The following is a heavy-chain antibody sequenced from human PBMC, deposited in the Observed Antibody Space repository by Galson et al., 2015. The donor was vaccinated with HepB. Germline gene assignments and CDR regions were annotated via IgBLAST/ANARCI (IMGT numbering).Heavy chain of an antibody. CDR3: ARGLHIPGSPSGD. Sequence: SLRLSCAASGFTFSGYWMHWVRQAPGKGLVWVSHINSDGTTTSYADSVKGRFTISRDNAKNTLYLQMNSLRAEDTAVYYCARGLHIPGSPSGDWGQGTPVTVSS. D-gene: IGHD2-2*02. CDR2: INSDGTTT. J-gene: IGHJ4*02. V-gene: IGHV3-74*01. CDR1: GFTFSGYW.